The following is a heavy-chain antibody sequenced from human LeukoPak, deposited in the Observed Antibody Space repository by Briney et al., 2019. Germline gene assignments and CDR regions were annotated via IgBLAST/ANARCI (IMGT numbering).Heavy chain of an antibody. CDR2: ISSSSSYI. J-gene: IGHJ5*02. V-gene: IGHV3-21*01. Sequence: PGGSLRLSCAASGFTFSSYSMNWVRQAPGKGLEWVSSISSSSSYIYYADSVKGRFTISRDNAKNSLYLQMNSLRAEDTAVYYCARDNYDFWSGYYPYENWFDPWGQGTLVTVSS. D-gene: IGHD3-3*01. CDR3: ARDNYDFWSGYYPYENWFDP. CDR1: GFTFSSYS.